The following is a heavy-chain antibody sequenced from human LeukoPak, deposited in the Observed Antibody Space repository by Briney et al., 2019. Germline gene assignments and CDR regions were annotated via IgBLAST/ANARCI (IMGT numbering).Heavy chain of an antibody. CDR2: ISGSGGGT. CDR3: AKRGVVIRVILVGFHKEAYYFDS. D-gene: IGHD3-22*01. V-gene: IGHV3-23*01. CDR1: GITLSNYG. J-gene: IGHJ4*02. Sequence: GGSLRLSCEVSGITLSNYGMSWVRQAPGKGLEWVAGISGSGGGTNYAESVKGRFTISRDNSKNTLYLQMNSLRAEDTAVYFCAKRGVVIRVILVGFHKEAYYFDSWSQGALVSVSS.